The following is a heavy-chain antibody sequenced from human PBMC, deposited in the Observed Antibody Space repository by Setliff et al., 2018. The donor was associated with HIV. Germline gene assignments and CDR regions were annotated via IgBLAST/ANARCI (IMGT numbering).Heavy chain of an antibody. J-gene: IGHJ4*02. CDR1: GYTFSEYA. D-gene: IGHD2-2*01. V-gene: IGHV1-3*04. CDR2: IDTDNGYR. CDR3: ARWCAAAGCYPAIYHFDS. Sequence: ASVKVSCKASGYTFSEYAIHWVRQAPGQRLEWMGRIDTDNGYRRYSPKLQGRVTITKDTSANTAYMELRGLRAEDTAVYYCARWCAAAGCYPAIYHFDSWGQGTLVTVSS.